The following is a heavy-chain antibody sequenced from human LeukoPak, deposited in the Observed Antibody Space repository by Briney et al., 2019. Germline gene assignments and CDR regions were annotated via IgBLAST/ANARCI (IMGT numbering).Heavy chain of an antibody. J-gene: IGHJ3*02. D-gene: IGHD4-17*01. CDR3: ATVPTPRDAFDI. CDR2: FDPEDGET. Sequence: ASVKVSCKVSGYTLTELSMHWVRQAPGKGLEWMGGFDPEDGETIYAQKFQGRVTMTEDTSTDTAYMELSSLRSEDTAVYYCATVPTPRDAFDIWGQGTMATVSS. CDR1: GYTLTELS. V-gene: IGHV1-24*01.